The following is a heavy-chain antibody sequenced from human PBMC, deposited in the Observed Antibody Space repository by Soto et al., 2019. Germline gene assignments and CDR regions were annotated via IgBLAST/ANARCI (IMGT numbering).Heavy chain of an antibody. CDR2: ISYDGSNK. CDR3: ARAGVGVAGFDY. Sequence: QVQLVESGGGVVQPGRSLRLSCAASGFTFSSYAMHWVRQAPGKGLEWVAVISYDGSNKYYADSVKGRFTISRDNSKNPLYLQMTSLRAEDTAVYYCARAGVGVAGFDYWGQGTLVTVSS. J-gene: IGHJ4*02. V-gene: IGHV3-30-3*01. D-gene: IGHD3-3*01. CDR1: GFTFSSYA.